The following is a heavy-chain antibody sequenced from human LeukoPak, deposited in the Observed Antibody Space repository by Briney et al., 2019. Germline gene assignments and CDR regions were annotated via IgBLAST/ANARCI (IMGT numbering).Heavy chain of an antibody. Sequence: EASVKVSCKASGYTFTSYGISWVRQAPGQGLEWMGWISAYNGNTNYAQNLQGRVTMTEDTSTDTAYMELSSLRSEDTAVYYCARSEWNDRLGYYYYGMDVWGQGTTVTVSS. V-gene: IGHV1-18*01. CDR2: ISAYNGNT. D-gene: IGHD1-1*01. CDR3: ARSEWNDRLGYYYYGMDV. J-gene: IGHJ6*02. CDR1: GYTFTSYG.